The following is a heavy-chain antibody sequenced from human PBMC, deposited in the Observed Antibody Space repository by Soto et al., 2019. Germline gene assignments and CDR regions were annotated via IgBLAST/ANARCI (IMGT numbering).Heavy chain of an antibody. J-gene: IGHJ3*02. CDR2: ISWNSGSI. CDR3: AKDIRIAVADPDALDI. D-gene: IGHD6-19*01. Sequence: EVQLVESGGGLVQPGRSLRLSCAASGFTFDDYAMHWVRQAPGKGLEWVSGISWNSGSIGYADSVKGRFTISRDNAKNSLYLQMNSLRAEDTALYYCAKDIRIAVADPDALDIWGQGTMVTVSS. V-gene: IGHV3-9*01. CDR1: GFTFDDYA.